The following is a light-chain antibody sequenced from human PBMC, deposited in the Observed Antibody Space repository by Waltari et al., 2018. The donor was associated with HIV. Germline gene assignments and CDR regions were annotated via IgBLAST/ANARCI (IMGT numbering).Light chain of an antibody. J-gene: IGLJ1*01. CDR1: SSDVGGYNY. V-gene: IGLV2-14*03. CDR2: AVS. CDR3: NSSTSSRSYV. Sequence: QSALTQPASVSGSPGQSITISCTGTSSDVGGYNYVSWYQQHPGKAPKLIIYAVSNRPCGVPKALSGSTTGNTASLPISWLQVEDEADYYCNSSTSSRSYVFGPGTRVTV.